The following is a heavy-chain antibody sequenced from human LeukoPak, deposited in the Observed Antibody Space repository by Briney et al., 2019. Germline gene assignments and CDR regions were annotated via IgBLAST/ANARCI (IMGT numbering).Heavy chain of an antibody. Sequence: SETLSLTCTVSGGPISSYYWGWIRQPPGKGLEWIGSIYYSGSTYYNPSLKSRVTISVDTSKNQFSLKLSSVTAADTAVYYCARVSSYGRPFDYWGQGTLVTVSS. V-gene: IGHV4-39*07. J-gene: IGHJ4*02. D-gene: IGHD5-18*01. CDR1: GGPISSYY. CDR2: IYYSGST. CDR3: ARVSSYGRPFDY.